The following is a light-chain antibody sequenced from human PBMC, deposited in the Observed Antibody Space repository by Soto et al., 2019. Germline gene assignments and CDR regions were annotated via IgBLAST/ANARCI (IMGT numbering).Light chain of an antibody. CDR2: EVT. V-gene: IGLV2-8*01. J-gene: IGLJ1*01. CDR3: CSFAGTNSFV. CDR1: SSDVGGYNY. Sequence: QSVLTQPPSASGSPGQSVTISCTVTSSDVGGYNYVSWYQQRPGKAPKLIIYEVTKRPSGVPDRVFGSKSGNTASLTVSGLQADDEADYYCCSFAGTNSFVFGTGTKVTVL.